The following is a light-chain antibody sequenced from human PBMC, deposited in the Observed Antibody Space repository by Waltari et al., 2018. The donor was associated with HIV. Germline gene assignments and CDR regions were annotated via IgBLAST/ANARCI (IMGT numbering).Light chain of an antibody. CDR1: SSDVGGYAS. CDR2: EVI. Sequence: QSALTQPRSVSGSPGQSVTIPCTGTSSDVGGYASVSRYLQHPGKVPKLIIYEVIKRPSGVPDRFSGSKSGNTASLTISGLQTEDEADYFCCSYAGTYTYVLFGGGTKLTVL. J-gene: IGLJ3*02. CDR3: CSYAGTYTYVL. V-gene: IGLV2-11*01.